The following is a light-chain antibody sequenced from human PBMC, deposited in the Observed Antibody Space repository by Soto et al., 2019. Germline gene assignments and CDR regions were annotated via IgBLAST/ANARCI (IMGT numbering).Light chain of an antibody. J-gene: IGLJ3*02. CDR3: QAYDYSLTAFV. CDR1: SSNIGSNY. Sequence: QSVLTQPPSASGTPGQRVNISCSGSSSNIGSNYVYWYRQFPGTAPKLLIQRNNQRPSGVPARFSGSKSGTSASLAISGLRSEDEADYYCQAYDYSLTAFVFGGGTKLTVL. V-gene: IGLV1-47*01. CDR2: RNN.